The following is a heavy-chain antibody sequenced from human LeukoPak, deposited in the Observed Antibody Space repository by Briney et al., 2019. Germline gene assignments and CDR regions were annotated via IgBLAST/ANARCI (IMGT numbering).Heavy chain of an antibody. J-gene: IGHJ4*02. CDR1: GGSISSGSYY. CDR2: IYTSGST. D-gene: IGHD2-2*01. CDR3: AREVNYCSSTSCYDYFDY. V-gene: IGHV4-61*02. Sequence: SQTLSLTCTVSGGSISSGSYYWSWIRQPAGKGLEWIGRIYTSGSTNYNPSLKSRATISVDTSKNHFSLNLNSVTAADTAVYYCAREVNYCSSTSCYDYFDYWGQGTLVTVSS.